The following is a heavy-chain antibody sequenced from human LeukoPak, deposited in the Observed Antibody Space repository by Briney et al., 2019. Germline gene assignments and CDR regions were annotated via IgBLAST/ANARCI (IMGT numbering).Heavy chain of an antibody. CDR3: AKDQRPSWVGSGSSD. V-gene: IGHV3-23*01. J-gene: IGHJ4*02. CDR1: GFTFSSYA. D-gene: IGHD3-10*01. CDR2: ISGSGGST. Sequence: GGSLRLSCAASGFTFSSYAMSWVRQAPGKGLEWVSAISGSGGSTYYADSVKGRFTISRDNSKNTLYLQMNSLRAKDTAVYYCAKDQRPSWVGSGSSDWGQGTLVTVSS.